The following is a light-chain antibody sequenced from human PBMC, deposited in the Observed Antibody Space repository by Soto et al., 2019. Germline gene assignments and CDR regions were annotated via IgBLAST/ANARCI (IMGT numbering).Light chain of an antibody. CDR2: DAS. CDR3: QQHTYWPPIT. Sequence: EVVLTQSPATLSLSPGERATLSCRASQSLRSYLAWYQQKPGQAPRLLIYDASNRATGIPARFSGSGSGTDFTLTISSLEPEDFAVYYCQQHTYWPPITFGQGTRLEIK. CDR1: QSLRSY. J-gene: IGKJ5*01. V-gene: IGKV3-11*01.